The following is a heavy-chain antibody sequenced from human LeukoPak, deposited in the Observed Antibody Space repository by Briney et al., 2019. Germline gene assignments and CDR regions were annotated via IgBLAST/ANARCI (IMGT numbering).Heavy chain of an antibody. Sequence: SETLSLTCAVDGGSFSAYYWSWIRQSPGKGLQWIAEVNHRGDTNYNPSVKGRVTISVDTSKNQFSLQVTSLTAADTAVYYCARGPTISETGYFDYWGQGTLVTVSS. V-gene: IGHV4-34*01. CDR3: ARGPTISETGYFDY. D-gene: IGHD1-1*01. CDR2: VNHRGDT. J-gene: IGHJ4*03. CDR1: GGSFSAYY.